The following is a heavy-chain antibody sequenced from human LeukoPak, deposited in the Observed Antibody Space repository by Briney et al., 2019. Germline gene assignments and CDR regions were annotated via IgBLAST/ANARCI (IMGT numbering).Heavy chain of an antibody. Sequence: PSQTLSLTCTVSGDSITTGNYYWSWVRQPAGKGLEWIGRVYTSGATNSNPSLKNRVSISIDPSKNQFSLKLSSVTAADTAVYYCARDRDWTPFAFDIWGQGTMVTVSS. CDR3: ARDRDWTPFAFDI. D-gene: IGHD3/OR15-3a*01. V-gene: IGHV4-61*02. J-gene: IGHJ3*02. CDR2: VYTSGAT. CDR1: GDSITTGNYY.